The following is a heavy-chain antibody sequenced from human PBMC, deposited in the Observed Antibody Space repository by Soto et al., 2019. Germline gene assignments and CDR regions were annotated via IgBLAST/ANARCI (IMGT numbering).Heavy chain of an antibody. CDR1: GGSISSSSYY. V-gene: IGHV4-39*01. CDR3: ASDYRNLNWFDP. J-gene: IGHJ5*02. D-gene: IGHD4-4*01. CDR2: IYYSGST. Sequence: SETLSLTCTVSGGSISSSSYYWGWIRQPPGKGLEWIGSIYYSGSTYYNPSLKSRVTISVDTSKNQFSLKLSSVTAADTAVYYCASDYRNLNWFDPWGQGTLVTVSS.